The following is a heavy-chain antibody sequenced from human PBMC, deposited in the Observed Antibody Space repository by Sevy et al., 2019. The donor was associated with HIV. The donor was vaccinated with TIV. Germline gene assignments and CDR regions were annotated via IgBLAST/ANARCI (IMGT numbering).Heavy chain of an antibody. D-gene: IGHD6-13*01. J-gene: IGHJ4*02. CDR1: GFTFGDYC. CDR2: LKSDVYGGTV. Sequence: GGSLRLSCTASGFTFGDYCMSWVRQAPGKGLEWVAFLKSDVYGGTVVHAESVRGRFVISRDDSKTIAYLQMNDLKTEDTGVYYCTRWKAAQSIFDYWGQGALVTVSS. V-gene: IGHV3-49*04. CDR3: TRWKAAQSIFDY.